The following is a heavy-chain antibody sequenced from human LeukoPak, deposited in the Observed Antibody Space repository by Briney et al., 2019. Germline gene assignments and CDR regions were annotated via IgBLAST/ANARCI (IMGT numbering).Heavy chain of an antibody. CDR3: ARTSRVDTAMVRY. V-gene: IGHV5-51*01. J-gene: IGHJ4*02. D-gene: IGHD5-18*01. Sequence: GESLKISCKGSGYSFTSYWIGWVRQTPGKGLEWMGIIYPGDSDTRYSPSFQGQVTISADKSISTAYLQWSSLKASDTAMYYCARTSRVDTAMVRYWGQGTLVTVSS. CDR1: GYSFTSYW. CDR2: IYPGDSDT.